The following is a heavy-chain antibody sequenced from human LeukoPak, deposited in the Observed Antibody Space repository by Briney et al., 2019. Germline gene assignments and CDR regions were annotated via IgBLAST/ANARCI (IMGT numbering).Heavy chain of an antibody. CDR1: GYSFTSYW. Sequence: GESLKISCKGSGYSFTSYWIGWVRQMPGKGLEWMGIIYPGDSDTRYSPSFQGQVTISADKSISTAYLQWSSLKASDTAMYYCARPTDSSGWYHDAFDIWGQGTMVTVSS. CDR3: ARPTDSSGWYHDAFDI. CDR2: IYPGDSDT. J-gene: IGHJ3*02. D-gene: IGHD6-19*01. V-gene: IGHV5-51*01.